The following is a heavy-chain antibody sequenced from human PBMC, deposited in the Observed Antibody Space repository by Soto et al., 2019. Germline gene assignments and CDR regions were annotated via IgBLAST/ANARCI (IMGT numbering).Heavy chain of an antibody. D-gene: IGHD1-26*01. J-gene: IGHJ6*02. CDR2: IIPIFGTA. CDR3: AAHVVGATGIRYYYYGMDV. Sequence: SVKVSCKASGGTFSSYTISWVRQAPGQGLEWMGGIIPIFGTANYAQKFQGRVTITADESTSTAYMELSSLRSEDTAVYYCAAHVVGATGIRYYYYGMDVWGQGTTVTVSS. CDR1: GGTFSSYT. V-gene: IGHV1-69*13.